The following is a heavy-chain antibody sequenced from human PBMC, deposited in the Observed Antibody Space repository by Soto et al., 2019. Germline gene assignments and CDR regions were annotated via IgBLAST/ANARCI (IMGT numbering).Heavy chain of an antibody. CDR3: ARGGPDLATIGGFDY. J-gene: IGHJ4*02. CDR2: IHYSGATP. Sequence: ASVKVSCKASGYTFTNYYMHWVRQAPGQGLEWMGVIHYSGATPTYAQKFQGRVTMARDTSTSTVYVELSSLTSEDTAVYYCARGGPDLATIGGFDYWGQGTLVTVSS. V-gene: IGHV1-46*01. D-gene: IGHD3-16*01. CDR1: GYTFTNYY.